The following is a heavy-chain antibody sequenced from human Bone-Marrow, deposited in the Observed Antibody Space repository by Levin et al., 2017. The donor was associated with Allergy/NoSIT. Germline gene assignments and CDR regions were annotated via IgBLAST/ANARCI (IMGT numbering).Heavy chain of an antibody. CDR1: GFTFSNYA. CDR3: AKRDAMTPRLYFFDN. V-gene: IGHV3-23*01. CDR2: IVGGGSIT. Sequence: GESLKISCAASGFTFSNYAMSWVRQAPGKGLEWVSNIVGGGSITFYADSVKGRFTISRDNSKNTLFLQMNSLGAEDTAVYYCAKRDAMTPRLYFFDNWGQGTLVTVSA. J-gene: IGHJ4*02. D-gene: IGHD2-2*01.